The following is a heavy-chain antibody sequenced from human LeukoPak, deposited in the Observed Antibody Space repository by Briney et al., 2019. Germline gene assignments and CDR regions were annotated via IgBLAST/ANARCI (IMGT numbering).Heavy chain of an antibody. CDR1: GGSISSGGYS. Sequence: SETLSLTCAVSGGSISSGGYSWSWIPQPPGKGLEWIGYIYYSDTYYNPSLNSRFTITTDTSKNQFAVRLNSVTAADTAVYYCASHSGGYAYWGQGTLVTVSS. D-gene: IGHD5-12*01. CDR2: IYYSDT. J-gene: IGHJ4*02. V-gene: IGHV4-30-4*07. CDR3: ASHSGGYAY.